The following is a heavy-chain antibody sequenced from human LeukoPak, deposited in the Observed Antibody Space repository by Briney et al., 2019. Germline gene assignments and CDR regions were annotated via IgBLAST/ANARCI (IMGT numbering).Heavy chain of an antibody. J-gene: IGHJ4*02. CDR1: GSTFSNAW. CDR3: TTSRPWIQLEIFDY. CDR2: IKSKTDGGTT. Sequence: GGSLRLSCATSGSTFSNAWMSWVRQAPGKGLEWVGRIKSKTDGGTTDYAAPVKGRFTISRDDSKNTLYLQMNSLKTEDTAVYYCTTSRPWIQLEIFDYWGQGTLVTVSS. D-gene: IGHD5-18*01. V-gene: IGHV3-15*01.